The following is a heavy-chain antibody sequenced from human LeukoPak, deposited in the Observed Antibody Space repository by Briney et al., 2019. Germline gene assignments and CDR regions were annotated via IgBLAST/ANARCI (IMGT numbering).Heavy chain of an antibody. D-gene: IGHD3-10*01. CDR2: INHSGST. V-gene: IGHV4-34*01. CDR3: ARRMYYYGSRVDY. CDR1: GGSFSGYY. Sequence: SETLSLTCAVYGGSFSGYYWSWIRQPPGEGLEWIGEINHSGSTNYNPSLKSRVTISVDTSKNQFSLKLSSVTAADTAVYYCARRMYYYGSRVDYWGQGTLVTVSS. J-gene: IGHJ4*02.